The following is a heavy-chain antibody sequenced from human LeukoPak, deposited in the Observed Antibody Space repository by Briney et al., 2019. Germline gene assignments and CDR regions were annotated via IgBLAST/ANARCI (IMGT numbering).Heavy chain of an antibody. CDR2: ISSSSSYI. CDR1: GFTFSSYS. Sequence: GRSLRLSCAASGFTFSSYSMNWVRQAPGKGLEWVSFISSSSSYIHYADSVKGRFTIPRDNAKNSLYLQMNSLRAEDTAVYYCARVVDTPMVLYGAFDIWGQGTMVTVSS. V-gene: IGHV3-21*01. D-gene: IGHD5-18*01. CDR3: ARVVDTPMVLYGAFDI. J-gene: IGHJ3*02.